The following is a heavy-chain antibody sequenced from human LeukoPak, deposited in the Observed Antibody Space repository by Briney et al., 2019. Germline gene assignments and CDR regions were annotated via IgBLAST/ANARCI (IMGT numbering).Heavy chain of an antibody. CDR3: ARLAAGVPNPLFDY. D-gene: IGHD6-13*01. J-gene: IGHJ4*02. Sequence: GASVKVSCKASGYTFTGYYMHWVRQAPGQGLEWMGWINPNSGGTNYAQKFQGRVTMTRDTSISTAYMELSRLRSDDTAVYYCARLAAGVPNPLFDYWGQGTLVTVSS. V-gene: IGHV1-2*02. CDR2: INPNSGGT. CDR1: GYTFTGYY.